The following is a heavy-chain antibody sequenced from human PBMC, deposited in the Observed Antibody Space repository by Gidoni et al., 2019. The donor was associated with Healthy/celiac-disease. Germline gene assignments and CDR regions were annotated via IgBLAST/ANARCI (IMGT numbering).Heavy chain of an antibody. V-gene: IGHV4-39*01. D-gene: IGHD6-19*01. CDR2: IYYSGST. CDR1: GGSISSSSYY. J-gene: IGHJ4*02. Sequence: QLQLQESGPGLVKPSETLSLTCTVPGGSISSSSYYWGWIRQPPGKGLEWIGSIYYSGSTYYNPSLKSRVTISVDTSKNQFSLKLSSVTAADTAVYYCARHVSGWKFDYWGQGTLVTVSS. CDR3: ARHVSGWKFDY.